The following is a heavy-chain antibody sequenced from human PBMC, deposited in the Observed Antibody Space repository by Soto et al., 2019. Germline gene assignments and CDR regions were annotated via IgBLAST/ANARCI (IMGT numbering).Heavy chain of an antibody. Sequence: SETLSLTCAVSGGSITSGGYYWSWIRQHPGKGLEWIGYIYYTGSTSGKPSLKSRLTISVDTSKNQFSLKLSSVTAADTGVYYCARVPGPWGQGTLVTVSS. J-gene: IGHJ5*02. CDR2: IYYTGST. CDR1: GGSITSGGYY. CDR3: ARVPGP. V-gene: IGHV4-31*11.